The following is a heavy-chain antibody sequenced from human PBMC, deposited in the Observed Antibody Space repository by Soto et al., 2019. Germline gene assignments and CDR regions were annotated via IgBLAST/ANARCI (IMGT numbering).Heavy chain of an antibody. D-gene: IGHD3-22*01. V-gene: IGHV4-39*01. CDR1: GGSISSSSFY. J-gene: IGHJ5*02. Sequence: QLQLQESGPGLVKPSETLSLTCIVSGGSISSSSFYWVWVRQPPGKALEWIGSIYYTGSTYYNQSLKSRVTIYVDTSTSQFSLTLTSVTAADPAVYYCARPSSYYDTSGYYYHWGQGTLVSVSS. CDR2: IYYTGST. CDR3: ARPSSYYDTSGYYYH.